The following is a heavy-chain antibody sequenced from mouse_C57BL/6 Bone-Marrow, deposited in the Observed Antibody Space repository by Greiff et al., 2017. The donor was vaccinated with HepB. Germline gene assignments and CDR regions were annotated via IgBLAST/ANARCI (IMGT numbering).Heavy chain of an antibody. Sequence: EVKLEESGPELVKPGASVKIPCKASGYTFTDYNMDWVKQSHGKSLEWIGDINPNNGGTIYNQKFKGKATLTVDKSSSTAYMELRSLTSEDTAVYYCARYGGLRRGDYAMDYWGQGTSVTVSS. CDR2: INPNNGGT. V-gene: IGHV1-18*01. D-gene: IGHD2-4*01. J-gene: IGHJ4*01. CDR3: ARYGGLRRGDYAMDY. CDR1: GYTFTDYN.